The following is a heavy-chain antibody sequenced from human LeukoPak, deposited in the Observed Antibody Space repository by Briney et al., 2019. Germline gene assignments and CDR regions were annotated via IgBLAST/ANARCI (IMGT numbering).Heavy chain of an antibody. V-gene: IGHV4-31*03. Sequence: SETLSLTCTVSCGSFSSRGYYWSWIRQHLGKGLEWIGYIYYSGSTYYNPSLKSRVTISVDTSKNQFSLKLSSVTAADTAVYYCAREERHFRYCSGGSCRKTNWYCDLWGRGTLVTVSS. J-gene: IGHJ2*01. CDR1: CGSFSSRGYY. CDR3: AREERHFRYCSGGSCRKTNWYCDL. CDR2: IYYSGST. D-gene: IGHD2-15*01.